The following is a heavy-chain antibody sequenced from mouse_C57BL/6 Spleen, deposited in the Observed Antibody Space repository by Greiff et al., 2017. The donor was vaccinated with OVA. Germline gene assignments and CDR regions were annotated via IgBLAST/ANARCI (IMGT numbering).Heavy chain of an antibody. J-gene: IGHJ4*01. Sequence: QVQLQQSGAELVKPGASVKLSCKASGYTFTSYWMHWVKQRPGRGLEWIGRIDPNSGGTKYNEKFKSKATLTVEKHTSTASMQPSSLTSEDSAVYYCARSGYYGSSGYYYAMDYWGQGTSVTVSS. V-gene: IGHV1-72*01. CDR3: ARSGYYGSSGYYYAMDY. D-gene: IGHD1-1*01. CDR2: IDPNSGGT. CDR1: GYTFTSYW.